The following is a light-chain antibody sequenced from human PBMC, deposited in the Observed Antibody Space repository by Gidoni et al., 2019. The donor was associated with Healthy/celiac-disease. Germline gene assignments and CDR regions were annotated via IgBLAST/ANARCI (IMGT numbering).Light chain of an antibody. CDR1: QGLLHSNGYNY. Sequence: EIVMNPSLHSLPVIPGEPASISCRSSQGLLHSNGYNYFDWYLQKPWQSPHLLIYLGTNRASVVPDRFSGSCSSTYFTLKISMVDADVVGVYYCMQARQTPITFGQGTRLEIK. CDR3: MQARQTPIT. CDR2: LGT. V-gene: IGKV2-28*01. J-gene: IGKJ5*01.